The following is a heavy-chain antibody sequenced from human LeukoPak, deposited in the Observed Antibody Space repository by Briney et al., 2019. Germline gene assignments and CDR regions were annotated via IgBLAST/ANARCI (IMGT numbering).Heavy chain of an antibody. D-gene: IGHD2-2*01. CDR3: ARGVVVPAARGYAFDI. V-gene: IGHV4-4*07. J-gene: IGHJ3*02. CDR1: GGSISGNH. CDR2: IYSSGST. Sequence: KPSETLSLTCTVSGGSISGNHWSWIRQPAGKGLEWIGRIYSSGSTNYNPSLKSRVTMSVDTSKNQFSLKLSSVTAADTAVYYCARGVVVPAARGYAFDIWGQGTMVTVSS.